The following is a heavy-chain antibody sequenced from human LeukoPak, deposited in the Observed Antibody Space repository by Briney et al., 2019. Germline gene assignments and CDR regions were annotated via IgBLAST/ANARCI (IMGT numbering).Heavy chain of an antibody. D-gene: IGHD4-17*01. J-gene: IGHJ4*02. CDR1: GFTFSSYS. Sequence: GGSLRLSCAASGFTFSSYSMNWVRQAPGKGLEWVANIKQDGSEEYYMDSVKGRFTISRDNANNLLYLQMNSLRAEDTAVHYCARALGDYGTYWGQGTLVTVSS. CDR3: ARALGDYGTY. V-gene: IGHV3-7*01. CDR2: IKQDGSEE.